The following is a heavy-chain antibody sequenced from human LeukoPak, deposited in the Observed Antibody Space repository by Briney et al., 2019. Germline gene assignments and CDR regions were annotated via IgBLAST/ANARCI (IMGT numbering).Heavy chain of an antibody. CDR1: GFTVSSNY. Sequence: SGGSLGLSCAASGFTVSSNYMSWVRQAPGKGLEWVSVIYSGGSTYYADSVKGRFTISRDNSKNTLYLQMNSLRAEDTAVYYCAKMSSGYFDYWGQGTLVTVSS. V-gene: IGHV3-66*01. CDR3: AKMSSGYFDY. CDR2: IYSGGST. D-gene: IGHD6-6*01. J-gene: IGHJ4*02.